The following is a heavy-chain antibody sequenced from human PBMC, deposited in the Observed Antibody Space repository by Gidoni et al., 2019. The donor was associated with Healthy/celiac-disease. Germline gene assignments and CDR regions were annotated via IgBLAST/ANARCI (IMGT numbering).Heavy chain of an antibody. CDR2: INHSGST. D-gene: IGHD2-21*02. CDR1: GGSFSGYY. Sequence: QVQLQQWGAGLLKPSETLSLTCAVYGGSFSGYYWSWIRQPPGKGLEWIGEINHSGSTNYNPSLKSRVTISVDTSKNQFSLKLSSVTAADTAVYYCARGPVVVTATTRWFDPWGQGTLVTVSS. V-gene: IGHV4-34*01. J-gene: IGHJ5*02. CDR3: ARGPVVVTATTRWFDP.